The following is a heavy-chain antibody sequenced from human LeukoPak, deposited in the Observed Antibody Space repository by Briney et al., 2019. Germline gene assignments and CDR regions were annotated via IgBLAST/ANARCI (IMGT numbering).Heavy chain of an antibody. CDR2: INPNSGGT. Sequence: ASVKVSCKASGYTFTGYYMRWVRQAPGQGLEWMGRINPNSGGTNYAQKFQGRVTMTRDTSISTAYMELSRLRSDDTAVYYCARDFRFLEWLSPNWGQGTLVTVSS. D-gene: IGHD3-3*01. V-gene: IGHV1-2*06. CDR1: GYTFTGYY. CDR3: ARDFRFLEWLSPN. J-gene: IGHJ4*02.